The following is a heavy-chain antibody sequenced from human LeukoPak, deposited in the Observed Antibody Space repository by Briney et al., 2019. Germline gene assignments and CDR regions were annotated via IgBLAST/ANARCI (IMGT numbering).Heavy chain of an antibody. J-gene: IGHJ4*02. CDR2: VISSSSYI. CDR1: GFTFSNYS. CDR3: ARELGTRGGY. V-gene: IGHV3-21*01. Sequence: GGSLRLSCAASGFTFSNYSMNWVRQAPGKGLEWVSSVISSSSYIYYAYSVKGRFAISRDNAKNSLYLQMNSLRAEDTAVYYCARELGTRGGYWGQGNLVTVSS. D-gene: IGHD1-1*01.